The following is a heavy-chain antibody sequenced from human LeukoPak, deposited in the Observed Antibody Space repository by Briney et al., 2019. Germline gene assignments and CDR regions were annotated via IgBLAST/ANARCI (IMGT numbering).Heavy chain of an antibody. D-gene: IGHD3-10*01. Sequence: PSETLSLTCTVSGGSINNYFWSWIRQPPGKGLEWIGYIYYSGSTNYNPSLKSRVTISVDTSKNQFSLKLSSVTAADTAVYYCARGGEFLFDYWGQGTLVTVSS. CDR1: GGSINNYF. CDR3: ARGGEFLFDY. CDR2: IYYSGST. V-gene: IGHV4-59*08. J-gene: IGHJ4*02.